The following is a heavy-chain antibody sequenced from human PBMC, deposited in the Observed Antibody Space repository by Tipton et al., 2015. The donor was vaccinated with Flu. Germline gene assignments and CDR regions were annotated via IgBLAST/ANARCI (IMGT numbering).Heavy chain of an antibody. V-gene: IGHV4-59*07. CDR1: GDSMSSYY. Sequence: TLSLTCTVSGDSMSSYYWSWIRQSPGKGLEWVGDVYDSGSTTYSPSLKSRVTMSIDSSKNQFSLKVRSLTTADTAMYYCARMIRGWFDPWGHGTLVTASS. CDR3: ARMIRGWFDP. D-gene: IGHD3-22*01. J-gene: IGHJ5*02. CDR2: VYDSGST.